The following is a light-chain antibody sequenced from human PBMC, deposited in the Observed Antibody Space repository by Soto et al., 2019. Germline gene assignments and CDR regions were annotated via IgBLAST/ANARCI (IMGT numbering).Light chain of an antibody. CDR3: SSYTGTDNLLYV. V-gene: IGLV2-8*01. J-gene: IGLJ1*01. CDR2: GVD. Sequence: QSALTQPPSASGSPGQSVTISCTGTSSDVGAYDYVSWYQQHPGKAPKLLIYGVDHRPSGVPDRFSGSKSANTASLTVSGLQPEDEADYYCSSYTGTDNLLYVFGTGSKVTVL. CDR1: SSDVGAYDY.